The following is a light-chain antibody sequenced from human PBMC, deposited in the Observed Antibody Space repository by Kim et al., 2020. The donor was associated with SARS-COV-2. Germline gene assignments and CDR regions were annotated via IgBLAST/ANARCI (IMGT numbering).Light chain of an antibody. J-gene: IGKJ4*02. CDR2: PAS. V-gene: IGKV3-11*01. Sequence: LSPGERAPLSCRASQSVGTYLAWYQQKPGQAPRLLIYPASTRAAGIPARFSGSGSGTDFTLTISSLDPEDFAVYYCQQRRNWPITFGGGTKVDIK. CDR3: QQRRNWPIT. CDR1: QSVGTY.